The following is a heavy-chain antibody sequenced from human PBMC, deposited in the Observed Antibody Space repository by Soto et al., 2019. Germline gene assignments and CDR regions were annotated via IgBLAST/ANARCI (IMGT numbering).Heavy chain of an antibody. CDR3: ARDRVESGYPEYFQH. Sequence: GGSLRLSCAASGFTFNIYAMSWVRQAPGKGLEWVSAISGSGGGTYYADSVEGRFTISRDNSNNTLYLQMSSLRAEDTAVYYCARDRVESGYPEYFQHWGQGTLVTVSS. V-gene: IGHV3-23*01. CDR1: GFTFNIYA. CDR2: ISGSGGGT. J-gene: IGHJ1*01. D-gene: IGHD3-22*01.